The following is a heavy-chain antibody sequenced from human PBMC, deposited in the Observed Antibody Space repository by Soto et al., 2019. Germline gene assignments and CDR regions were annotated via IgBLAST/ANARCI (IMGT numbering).Heavy chain of an antibody. CDR3: VKWSSYCSGGSCYSTYYYYYGMDV. D-gene: IGHD2-15*01. V-gene: IGHV3-64D*08. J-gene: IGHJ6*02. Sequence: GGSLRLSCSSSGVTFSSYAMHWVRQAPGKGLEYVSAISSNGGSTYYADSVKGRFTISRDNSKNTLYLQMSSLRAEDTAVYYCVKWSSYCSGGSCYSTYYYYYGMDVWGQGTTVTVSS. CDR2: ISSNGGST. CDR1: GVTFSSYA.